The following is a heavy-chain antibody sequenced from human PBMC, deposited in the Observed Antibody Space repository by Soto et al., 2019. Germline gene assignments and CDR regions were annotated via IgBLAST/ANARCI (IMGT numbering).Heavy chain of an antibody. D-gene: IGHD4-17*01. CDR3: TTLGDYLRWGMSAFDI. V-gene: IGHV3-15*01. CDR1: GFTFSNAW. J-gene: IGHJ3*02. CDR2: IKSKTDGGTT. Sequence: GGSLRLSCAASGFTFSNAWMSWVRQAPGKGLEWVGRIKSKTDGGTTDYAAPVKGRFTISRDDSKNTLYLQMNSLKTEDTAVYYCTTLGDYLRWGMSAFDIWGQGTMVTVSS.